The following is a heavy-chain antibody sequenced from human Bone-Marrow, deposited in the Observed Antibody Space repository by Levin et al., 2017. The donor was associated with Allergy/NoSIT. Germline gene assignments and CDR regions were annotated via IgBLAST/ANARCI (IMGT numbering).Heavy chain of an antibody. J-gene: IGHJ5*01. D-gene: IGHD1-1*01. CDR2: IKSKAYGGTT. V-gene: IGHV3-49*03. CDR1: GFSFGDYA. CDR3: TRQRQNAASETTYWFDS. Sequence: GGSLRLSCTGSGFSFGDYALSWFRQAPGKGLEWVGFIKSKAYGGTTKYAASVKDRVSISRDDSKSIAYLEMNSLKTEDTAEYLCTRQRQNAASETTYWFDSWGQGTLVTVSS.